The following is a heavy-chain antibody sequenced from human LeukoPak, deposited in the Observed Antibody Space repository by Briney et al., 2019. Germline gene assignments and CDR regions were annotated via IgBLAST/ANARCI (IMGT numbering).Heavy chain of an antibody. CDR2: ISGSGGST. V-gene: IGHV3-23*01. D-gene: IGHD3-22*01. CDR1: GFTFSSYA. Sequence: GGSLRLSCAASGFTFSSYAMSWVRQAPGKGLEWVSAISGSGGSTYYADSVKGRFAISRDNSKNKLYLQMNSLRAEDTAVYYCALLDRYYYDSSGPFDYWGQGTLVTVSS. CDR3: ALLDRYYYDSSGPFDY. J-gene: IGHJ4*02.